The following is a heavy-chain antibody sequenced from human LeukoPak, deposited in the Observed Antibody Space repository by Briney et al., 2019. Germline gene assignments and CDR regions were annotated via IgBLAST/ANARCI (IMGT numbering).Heavy chain of an antibody. CDR2: ISYDGSNK. J-gene: IGHJ4*02. D-gene: IGHD3-10*01. CDR1: GFTFSSYA. CDR3: ARDGSYYGSGSYYNAGGYFDY. Sequence: GGSLRLSCAASGFTFSSYAMHWVRQAPGKGLEWVAVISYDGSNKYYADSVKGRFTISRDNSKNTLNLQMNSLRAEDTAVYYCARDGSYYGSGSYYNAGGYFDYWGQGTLVTVSS. V-gene: IGHV3-30*04.